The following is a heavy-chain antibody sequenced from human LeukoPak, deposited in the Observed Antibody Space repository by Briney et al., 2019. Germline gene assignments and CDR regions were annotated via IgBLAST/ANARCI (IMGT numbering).Heavy chain of an antibody. D-gene: IGHD5-24*01. J-gene: IGHJ4*02. Sequence: PSQTLSLTCTVSGVSISSGGYYWSWIRQHPGKGLEWIGYIYYSGSTYYNPCLKSRVTISVDTSKNQFSLKLSSVTAADTAVYYCAAGRMATIWVDYWGQGTLVTVSS. CDR1: GVSISSGGYY. CDR2: IYYSGST. CDR3: AAGRMATIWVDY. V-gene: IGHV4-31*03.